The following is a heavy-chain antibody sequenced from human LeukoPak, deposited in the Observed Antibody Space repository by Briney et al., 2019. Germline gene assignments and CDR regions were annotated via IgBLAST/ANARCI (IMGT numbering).Heavy chain of an antibody. CDR2: IYYSGST. CDR3: ARSQERGYSGYDFDF. CDR1: GGSISSYY. D-gene: IGHD5-12*01. J-gene: IGHJ4*02. V-gene: IGHV4-59*01. Sequence: AETLSLTCTVSGGSISSYYWSWIRQPPGKGLEWIGYIYYSGSTKYNPSLKSRVTISVDTSKNQFSLKLSSVTAADTAVYYCARSQERGYSGYDFDFWGQGTLVT.